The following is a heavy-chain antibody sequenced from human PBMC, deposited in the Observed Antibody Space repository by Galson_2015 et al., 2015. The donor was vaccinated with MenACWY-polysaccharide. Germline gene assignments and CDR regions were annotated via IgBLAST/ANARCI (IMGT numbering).Heavy chain of an antibody. D-gene: IGHD3-10*01. Sequence: SLRLSCAGSEFTFNSYAMSWVRQAPGKGLEWVSAISGRGGSTWYADSVKGRFTISRDNSKNTLYLQMNSLRAEDTAVYYCAKDYGSGSGSLYHFDYWGQGTLVTVSS. CDR2: ISGRGGST. CDR1: EFTFNSYA. CDR3: AKDYGSGSGSLYHFDY. J-gene: IGHJ4*02. V-gene: IGHV3-23*01.